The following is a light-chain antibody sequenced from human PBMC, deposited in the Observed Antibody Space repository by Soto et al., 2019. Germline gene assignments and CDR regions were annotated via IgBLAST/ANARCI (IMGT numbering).Light chain of an antibody. Sequence: ETVMTQSPATLSVSPGDRASLSCRASQSVSSNLAWYQQKPGQAPRLLIYGASTRATGVPARFSGSGSGTEFTLTISGLQSEDFAVYYCQQYNNWPQTFGQGTKLEIK. CDR2: GAS. J-gene: IGKJ2*01. CDR1: QSVSSN. CDR3: QQYNNWPQT. V-gene: IGKV3-15*01.